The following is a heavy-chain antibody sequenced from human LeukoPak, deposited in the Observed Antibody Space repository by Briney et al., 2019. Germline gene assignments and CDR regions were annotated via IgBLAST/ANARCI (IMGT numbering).Heavy chain of an antibody. Sequence: KSSETVSLTCTVSGGSITNYFWSWLRQPPGKGLEWIGYIFYSGTTNYIPSLKRRVTISVNTSKNQFSLKLSSVTTGDTAVYYCATGTDGYKSDFWGQGTRVTVSS. V-gene: IGHV4-59*01. CDR1: GGSITNYF. D-gene: IGHD5-24*01. CDR2: IFYSGTT. CDR3: ATGTDGYKSDF. J-gene: IGHJ4*02.